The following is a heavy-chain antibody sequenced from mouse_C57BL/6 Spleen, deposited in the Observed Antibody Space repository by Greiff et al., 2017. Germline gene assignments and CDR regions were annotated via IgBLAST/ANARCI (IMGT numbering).Heavy chain of an antibody. V-gene: IGHV1-53*01. J-gene: IGHJ4*01. CDR1: GYTFTSYW. CDR2: ITPSNGGT. CDR3: ARLELRLLDAMDY. Sequence: VQLQQPGPELVKPGASVKLSCKASGYTFTSYWMHWVKQRPGQGLEWIGNITPSNGGTNYNEKFKSKATLTVDKSSSTAYMKLRSLTSEDSAVDYCARLELRLLDAMDYWGQGTSVTVSS. D-gene: IGHD3-2*02.